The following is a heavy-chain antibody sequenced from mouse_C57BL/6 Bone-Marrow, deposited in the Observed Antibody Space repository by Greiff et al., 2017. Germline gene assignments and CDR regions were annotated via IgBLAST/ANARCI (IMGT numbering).Heavy chain of an antibody. V-gene: IGHV1-69*01. D-gene: IGHD1-3*01. CDR1: GYTFTSYW. CDR2: IDPSDSYT. Sequence: QVQLQQPGAELVMPGASVKLSCKASGYTFTSYWMHWVKQRPGQGLEWIGEIDPSDSYTNYNQKFKGKSTLTVDKSSSTAYMQLSSLTSEDSAVYYCARSKDDWGQGTTLTVSS. J-gene: IGHJ2*01. CDR3: ARSKDD.